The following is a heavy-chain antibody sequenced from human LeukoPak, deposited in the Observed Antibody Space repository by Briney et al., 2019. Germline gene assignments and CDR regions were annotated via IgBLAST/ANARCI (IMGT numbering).Heavy chain of an antibody. J-gene: IGHJ4*02. CDR3: ARLKAGN. CDR1: GGSLSGYY. V-gene: IGHV4-59*01. CDR2: IYYSGST. Sequence: SETLSLTCAVSGGSLSGYYWSWIRQPPGKGLEWIGYIYYSGSTNYNPSLKSRLTISVDTSKNQFSLKLSSVAAADTAVYYCARLKAGNWGPGTLVSVSS.